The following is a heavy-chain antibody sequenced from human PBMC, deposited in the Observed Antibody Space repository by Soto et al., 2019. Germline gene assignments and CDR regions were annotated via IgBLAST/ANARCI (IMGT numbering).Heavy chain of an antibody. Sequence: QVQLVQSGADVKKPGSSVKVSCKASGNTFSNYAISWVRQAPGQGLEWMGGIIPMFGRINYAQKFQGRVTMTADESTGTAYMELGSLRSEDTAVYYCARLDYYSSGKPVYFFDYWGQGTLVTVSS. J-gene: IGHJ4*02. D-gene: IGHD3-10*01. CDR1: GNTFSNYA. V-gene: IGHV1-69*01. CDR3: ARLDYYSSGKPVYFFDY. CDR2: IIPMFGRI.